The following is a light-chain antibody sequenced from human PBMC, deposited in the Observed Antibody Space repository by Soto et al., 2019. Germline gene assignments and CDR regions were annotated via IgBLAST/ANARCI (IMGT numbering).Light chain of an antibody. Sequence: DIQMTQSPSTLSAYVGDTVTITCRDSQSLSNCLAWYQQKPGQAPKHLIHKASNLESGVPSRFSGSGSGTEFHLTMRRPYSWYFSNFYCQQNDRFPYTFGQGTKLEIK. CDR1: QSLSNC. CDR3: QQNDRFPYT. J-gene: IGKJ2*01. CDR2: KAS. V-gene: IGKV1-5*03.